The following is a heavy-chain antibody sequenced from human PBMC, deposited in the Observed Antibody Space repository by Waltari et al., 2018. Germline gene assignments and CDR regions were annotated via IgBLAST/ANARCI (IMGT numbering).Heavy chain of an antibody. J-gene: IGHJ3*02. Sequence: QLQLQESGQGLVKPSETMSLTCTVSGGAISSSRYYWGWIRQPPGKGLEWIGSLFFGGVTYYIPSLNGLFTLSVDTSKNQFSLKLNSVAAADTAVYYCARPTYYYDTSAFSIWVQGTMFTVSS. CDR3: ARPTYYYDTSAFSI. D-gene: IGHD3-22*01. CDR2: LFFGGVT. V-gene: IGHV4-39*01. CDR1: GGAISSSRYY.